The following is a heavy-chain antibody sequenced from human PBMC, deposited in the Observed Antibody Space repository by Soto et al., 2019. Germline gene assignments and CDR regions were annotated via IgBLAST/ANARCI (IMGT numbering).Heavy chain of an antibody. D-gene: IGHD2-15*01. CDR2: IWYDGTNK. CDR1: GFTFSSYG. J-gene: IGHJ6*03. CDR3: ARDGLYCSGGSSYKEWYYYMDV. Sequence: QVQLVESGGGVVQPGRSLRLSCAASGFTFSSYGMHWVRQVPGKGLEWVAVIWYDGTNKYYADSVKGRFTISRDSSKNMVYLQMRSLRVEDTAVYYCARDGLYCSGGSSYKEWYYYMDVWGRGTTVTVSS. V-gene: IGHV3-33*01.